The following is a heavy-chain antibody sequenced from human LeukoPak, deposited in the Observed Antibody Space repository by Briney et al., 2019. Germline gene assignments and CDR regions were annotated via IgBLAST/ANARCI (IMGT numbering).Heavy chain of an antibody. D-gene: IGHD3-10*01. J-gene: IGHJ4*02. V-gene: IGHV3-23*01. CDR1: GFTFSNYA. CDR2: ISGIGGST. CDR3: AKDHGSGTYHYDN. Sequence: GGSLRLSCAASGFTFSNYAMSWVRQAPGKGLEWVSGISGIGGSTYYADSVKGRFTISRDNSKNTLYLQMNSLRAEDTAVYYCAKDHGSGTYHYDNWGQGTLVTVSS.